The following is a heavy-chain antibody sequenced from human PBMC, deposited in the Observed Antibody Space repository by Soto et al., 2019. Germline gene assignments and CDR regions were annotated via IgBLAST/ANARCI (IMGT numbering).Heavy chain of an antibody. CDR2: ISAYNGNT. J-gene: IGHJ4*02. D-gene: IGHD6-6*01. CDR3: ARDHRYSSSFFDS. Sequence: QVRLVLSGDELKKPGASMKVSCKASGYAFSDHGISWVRQAPGQGREWIGWISAYNGNTNYAQKFQGRVTVTTDASTATAYMEVRSLTSDDTAVYYCARDHRYSSSFFDSWSQGTLITVSS. CDR1: GYAFSDHG. V-gene: IGHV1-18*04.